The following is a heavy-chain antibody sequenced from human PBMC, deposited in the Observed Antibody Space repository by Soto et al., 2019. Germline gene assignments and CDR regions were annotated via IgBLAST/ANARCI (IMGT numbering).Heavy chain of an antibody. J-gene: IGHJ4*02. D-gene: IGHD3-22*01. CDR1: GFSLSTSGLA. Sequence: QITLKESGPTLVKPTQTLTLTCTFSGFSLSTSGLAVAWIRQPPGKALECLALIYWDDDKRYSPSLQSRLTXTXATSKNQVVLAMTNMDPVDTATYYCAHRERSGYLNYWGQGTLVTVSS. CDR3: AHRERSGYLNY. CDR2: IYWDDDK. V-gene: IGHV2-5*02.